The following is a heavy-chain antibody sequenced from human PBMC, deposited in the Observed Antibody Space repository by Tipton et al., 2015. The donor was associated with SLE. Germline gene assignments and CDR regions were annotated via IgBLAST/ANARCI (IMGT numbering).Heavy chain of an antibody. D-gene: IGHD3-10*01. V-gene: IGHV3-64*01. CDR1: GFTFSSYA. CDR3: ARGDLYYGSGPYFDY. CDR2: ISSNGGST. J-gene: IGHJ4*02. Sequence: SLRLSCAASGFTFSSYAMHWVRQAPGQGLEYVSAISSNGGSTHYANSVKGRFTISRDNSKNTLYLQMGSLRAEDMAVYYCARGDLYYGSGPYFDYWGQGTLVTVSS.